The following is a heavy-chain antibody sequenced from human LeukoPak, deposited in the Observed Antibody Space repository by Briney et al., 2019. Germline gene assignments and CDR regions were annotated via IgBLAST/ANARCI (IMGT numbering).Heavy chain of an antibody. V-gene: IGHV4-39*01. D-gene: IGHD5-18*01. CDR1: GVSISRSFYD. CDR2: IYYTGST. Sequence: SETLSLTCSISGVSISRSFYDWGWIRQPPGKRLEWIGNIYYTGSTYYNPSLKSRVTISVDTSKNQFSLKLSSVTAADTAVYYCARRGDSYAVFDYWVQGTLVTVSS. J-gene: IGHJ4*02. CDR3: ARRGDSYAVFDY.